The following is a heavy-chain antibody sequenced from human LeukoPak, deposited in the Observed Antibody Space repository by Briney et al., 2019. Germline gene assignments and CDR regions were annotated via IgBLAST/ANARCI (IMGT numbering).Heavy chain of an antibody. CDR3: ARDTPWLRYLDY. CDR2: ISYDGSNK. Sequence: GGSLRLSCAASGFTFSSYGMHWVRQAPGKGLEWVAVISYDGSNKYYADSVKGRFTISRDNSKNTLYLQMNSLRAEDTAVYYCARDTPWLRYLDYWGQGTLVTVSS. D-gene: IGHD3-9*01. V-gene: IGHV3-30*03. J-gene: IGHJ4*02. CDR1: GFTFSSYG.